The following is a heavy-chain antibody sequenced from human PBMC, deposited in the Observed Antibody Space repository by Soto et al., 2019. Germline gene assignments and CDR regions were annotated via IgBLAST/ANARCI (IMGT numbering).Heavy chain of an antibody. D-gene: IGHD2-2*02. Sequence: SETLSLPCTVSGGSVSSSDYYWNWIRQSPGKGLEWIGYVHSGGTYYYNPSFRSRVAISVDTSKNQFSLNLSSVTAADTAVYYCARDLCSSTSCYTPRTYYGMDVWGPGTTVTVSS. V-gene: IGHV4-30-4*01. CDR3: ARDLCSSTSCYTPRTYYGMDV. CDR2: VHSGGTY. CDR1: GGSVSSSDYY. J-gene: IGHJ6*02.